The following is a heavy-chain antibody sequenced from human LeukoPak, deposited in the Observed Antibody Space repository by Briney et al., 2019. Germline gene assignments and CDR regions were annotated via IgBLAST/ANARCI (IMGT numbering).Heavy chain of an antibody. CDR1: GYTFTSYD. V-gene: IGHV1-8*01. Sequence: ASVKVSCKASGYTFTSYDINWVRQATGQGLEWMGWMNPNSGNTGYAQKFQGRVTMTRNTSISTAYMELSSLRSEDTAVYYCARGPQIAAAGTWYYYYMDVWGKGTTVTVSS. J-gene: IGHJ6*03. D-gene: IGHD6-13*01. CDR3: ARGPQIAAAGTWYYYYMDV. CDR2: MNPNSGNT.